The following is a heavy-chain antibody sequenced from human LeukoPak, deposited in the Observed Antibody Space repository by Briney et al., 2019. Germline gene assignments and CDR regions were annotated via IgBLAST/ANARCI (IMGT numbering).Heavy chain of an antibody. CDR1: GGTFSSYA. J-gene: IGHJ4*02. CDR3: ARVGRSSLYYFDY. Sequence: SVKVSCKASGGTFSSYAISWVRQAPGQGLEWMGGIIPIFGTANYAQKFQGRVTITADESTSTAYMELSGLRSEDTAVYYCARVGRSSLYYFDYWGQGTLVTVSS. V-gene: IGHV1-69*13. CDR2: IIPIFGTA. D-gene: IGHD6-6*01.